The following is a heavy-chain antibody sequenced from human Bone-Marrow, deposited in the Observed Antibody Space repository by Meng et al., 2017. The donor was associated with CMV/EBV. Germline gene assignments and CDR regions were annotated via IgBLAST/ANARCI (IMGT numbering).Heavy chain of an antibody. V-gene: IGHV3-48*01. D-gene: IGHD4-17*01. CDR3: ARFLSTAYGDLTLRTSSYYYYGLDV. Sequence: GGSLRLSCAASGFTFSSYSMNWVRQAPGKGLEWVSYISSSSSTIYYADSVKGRFTISRDNAKNTLFLQMNSLRTEDTAVYYCARFLSTAYGDLTLRTSSYYYYGLDVWGQGTTVTVSS. CDR1: GFTFSSYS. J-gene: IGHJ6*02. CDR2: ISSSSSTI.